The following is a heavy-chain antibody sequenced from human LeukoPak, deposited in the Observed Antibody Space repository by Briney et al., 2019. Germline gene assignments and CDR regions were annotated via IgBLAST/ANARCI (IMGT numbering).Heavy chain of an antibody. V-gene: IGHV4-34*01. Sequence: SETLSLTCAAYGGSFSGYYWSWIRQPPGKGLEWIGEINHSGSTNYNPSLKSRVTISVDTSKNQFSLKLSSVTAADTAVYYCARFIVVVVAATGFDPWGQGTLVTVSS. CDR2: INHSGST. CDR1: GGSFSGYY. CDR3: ARFIVVVVAATGFDP. D-gene: IGHD2-15*01. J-gene: IGHJ5*02.